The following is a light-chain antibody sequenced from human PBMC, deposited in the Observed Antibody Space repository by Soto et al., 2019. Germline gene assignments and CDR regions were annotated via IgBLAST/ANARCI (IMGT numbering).Light chain of an antibody. CDR2: GAS. Sequence: EVVITQSPSTLSVSQGEIATLSCRASQIVSSNLAWYQQKTGQAPRLLIYGASTRATGIPVRFSGSGSGTEFTLTISSLQSEDFAVYYCQQYNNWPRTFCQGTKVDIK. J-gene: IGKJ1*01. V-gene: IGKV3-15*01. CDR1: QIVSSN. CDR3: QQYNNWPRT.